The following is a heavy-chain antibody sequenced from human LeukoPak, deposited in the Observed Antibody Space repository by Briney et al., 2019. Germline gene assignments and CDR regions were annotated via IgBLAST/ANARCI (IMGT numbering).Heavy chain of an antibody. V-gene: IGHV4-34*01. CDR1: GGSSSNLY. D-gene: IGHD3-22*01. CDR3: ARRGSGNYYVSVDY. CDR2: IDHGGNT. J-gene: IGHJ4*02. Sequence: SETLSLTCAVSGGSSSNLYWTWIRQSPGKGLEWIGEIDHGGNTNYDPSLMSRLTISVDMSKSQFSLRLSSVTAADTAVYYCARRGSGNYYVSVDYWGQGTLVTVSS.